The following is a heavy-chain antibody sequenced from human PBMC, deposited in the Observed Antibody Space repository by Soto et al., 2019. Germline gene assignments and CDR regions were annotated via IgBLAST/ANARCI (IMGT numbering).Heavy chain of an antibody. CDR3: ASMGQHRNYYYYGMDV. CDR2: TYYRSKWYN. CDR1: GDSVSSNSAA. V-gene: IGHV6-1*01. Sequence: SQTLSLTCAISGDSVSSNSAAWNWIRQSPSRGLEWLGRTYYRSKWYNDYAVSVKSRITINPDTSKNQFSLQLNSVTPEDTAVYYCASMGQHRNYYYYGMDVWGQGTTVTVS. J-gene: IGHJ6*02. D-gene: IGHD6-13*01.